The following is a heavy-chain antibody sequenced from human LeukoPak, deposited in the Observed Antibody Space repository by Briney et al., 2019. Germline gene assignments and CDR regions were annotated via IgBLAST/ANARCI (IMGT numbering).Heavy chain of an antibody. Sequence: GGSLRLSCAASRFTFSSYAMSWVRQAPGKGLEWVSAISGSGGSTYYADSVKGRFTISRDNSKNTLYLQMNSLRAEDTAVYYCAKDDFYGDYFDYWGQGTLVTVSS. V-gene: IGHV3-23*01. D-gene: IGHD4-17*01. CDR2: ISGSGGST. CDR1: RFTFSSYA. J-gene: IGHJ4*02. CDR3: AKDDFYGDYFDY.